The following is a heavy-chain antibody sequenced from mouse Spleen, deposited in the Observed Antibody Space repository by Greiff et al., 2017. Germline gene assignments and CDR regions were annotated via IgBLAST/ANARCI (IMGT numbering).Heavy chain of an antibody. CDR3: ARVLYGSSFFDY. CDR1: GFTFSSYY. CDR2: ISGGGTST. D-gene: IGHD1-1*01. Sequence: EVQRVESGGDLVKLGGSLKLSCAASGFTFSSYYMSWVRQTPDKSLEWVATISGGGTSTYYPDSVTGRFTISRDNAKNTLYLQMSSLNSEDTAVYFCARVLYGSSFFDYWGQGTTLTVSS. V-gene: IGHV5-6*01. J-gene: IGHJ2*01.